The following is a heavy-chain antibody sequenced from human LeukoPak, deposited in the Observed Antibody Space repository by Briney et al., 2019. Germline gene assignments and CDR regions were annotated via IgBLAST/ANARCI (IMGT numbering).Heavy chain of an antibody. CDR3: TKDKGFNSGCHDY. CDR2: ISIRGDTT. Sequence: GGSLRLSCAASGFTFSTYAMSWVRQAPGKGLEWVSFISIRGDTTYYADSVEGRFTISRDNSKNTLYLQMNSLRTEDTAVYYCTKDKGFNSGCHDYWGQGTLVTVSS. J-gene: IGHJ4*02. CDR1: GFTFSTYA. V-gene: IGHV3-23*01. D-gene: IGHD6-19*01.